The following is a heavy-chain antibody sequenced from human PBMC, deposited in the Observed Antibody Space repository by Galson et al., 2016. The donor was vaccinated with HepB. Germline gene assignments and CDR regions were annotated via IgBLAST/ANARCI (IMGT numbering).Heavy chain of an antibody. D-gene: IGHD3-3*01. V-gene: IGHV3-23*01. CDR1: GIRFSNYA. J-gene: IGHJ1*01. CDR2: ISGTGGRT. Sequence: SLRLSCAASGIRFSNYAMSWVRQAPGKGLEGVSVISGTGGRTYYAASVKGRFTISRDNSKDTLYLQMNSLRPDDTAVYSWANVFWSDSSEGPLRHWGQGTLVSVSS. CDR3: ANVFWSDSSEGPLRH.